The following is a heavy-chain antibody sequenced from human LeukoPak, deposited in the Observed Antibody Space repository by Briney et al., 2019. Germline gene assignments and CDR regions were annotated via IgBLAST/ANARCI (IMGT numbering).Heavy chain of an antibody. D-gene: IGHD3-9*01. Sequence: SETLSLTCAVYGGSFSGYYWNWIRQPPGKGLEWIGEINHSGSTNYNPSLKSRVTISVDTSKNQFSLKLSSVSAADTAVYYCARGAVLRYFDWLDRGNWFDPWGQGTLVTVSS. CDR3: ARGAVLRYFDWLDRGNWFDP. V-gene: IGHV4-34*01. CDR1: GGSFSGYY. CDR2: INHSGST. J-gene: IGHJ5*02.